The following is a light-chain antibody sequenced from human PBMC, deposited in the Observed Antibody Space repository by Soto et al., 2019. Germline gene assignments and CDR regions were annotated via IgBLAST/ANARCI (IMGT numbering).Light chain of an antibody. V-gene: IGKV3-11*01. Sequence: EIVLTQSPAILSMSPGERATLSCRASQSVSSYFAWYQQKPGQAPRLLIYDASNRATGVPARFSGSGVGTDFTLTISSLEPEDFAVYYCQQRRYWPVTFGQGTKVEIK. CDR3: QQRRYWPVT. CDR2: DAS. CDR1: QSVSSY. J-gene: IGKJ1*01.